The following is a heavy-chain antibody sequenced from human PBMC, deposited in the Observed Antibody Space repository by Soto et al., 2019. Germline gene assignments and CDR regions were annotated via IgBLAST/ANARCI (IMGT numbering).Heavy chain of an antibody. CDR3: ARGYGWVDY. Sequence: EVQLVQSGAEVKKPGESLRISCKGSGYSFTRKWITWVRQMPGKGLEWMGRIDPRDSSTDYSPSFQGHVTISADKSISNAYLQWSSLKASDSAIYFCARGYGWVDYWGQGTLVTVSS. CDR2: IDPRDSST. V-gene: IGHV5-10-1*01. D-gene: IGHD6-19*01. CDR1: GYSFTRKW. J-gene: IGHJ4*02.